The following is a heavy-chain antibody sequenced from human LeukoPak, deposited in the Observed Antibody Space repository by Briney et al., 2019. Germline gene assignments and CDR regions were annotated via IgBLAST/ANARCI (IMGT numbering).Heavy chain of an antibody. V-gene: IGHV3-53*01. Sequence: GGSLRLSCAASGFTVSSNYMSWVRQAPGKGLEWVSVIYSGGSTYYADSVKGRFTISRDNSKNTLYLQMNSLRAEDTAVYYCARGHLTIFWSAFDIWGQGTMVTVSS. D-gene: IGHD3-9*01. CDR1: GFTVSSNY. CDR2: IYSGGST. CDR3: ARGHLTIFWSAFDI. J-gene: IGHJ3*02.